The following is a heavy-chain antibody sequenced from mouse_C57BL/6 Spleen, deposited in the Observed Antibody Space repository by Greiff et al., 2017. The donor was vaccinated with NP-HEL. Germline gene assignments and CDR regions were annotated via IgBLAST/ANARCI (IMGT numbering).Heavy chain of an antibody. J-gene: IGHJ2*01. D-gene: IGHD2-4*01. CDR3: ARGEDYAYYFDY. CDR2: IDPSDSYT. CDR1: GYTFTSYW. V-gene: IGHV1-59*01. Sequence: LQQPGAELVRPGTSVKLSCKASGYTFTSYWMHWVKQRPGQGLEWIGVIDPSDSYTNYNQKFKGKATLTVDTSSSTAYMQLSSLTSEDSAVYYCARGEDYAYYFDYWGQGTTLTVSS.